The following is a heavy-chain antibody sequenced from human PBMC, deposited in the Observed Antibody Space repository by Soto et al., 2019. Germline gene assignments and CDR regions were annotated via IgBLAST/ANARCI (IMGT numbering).Heavy chain of an antibody. CDR2: IKEDGSEK. Sequence: DVRLVESGGGLVQPGKSLRLSCEVSEMTFSLFSMSWVRQVPGKRLEWVATIKEDGSEKSYVDSVKGRFTISRDNDKNSLFLEMNDLRADDTSVYYCVGVPLAIEGGHYYYYYMDVWGKGTTVTVSS. CDR1: EMTFSLFS. D-gene: IGHD2-2*01. J-gene: IGHJ6*03. CDR3: VGVPLAIEGGHYYYYYMDV. V-gene: IGHV3-7*01.